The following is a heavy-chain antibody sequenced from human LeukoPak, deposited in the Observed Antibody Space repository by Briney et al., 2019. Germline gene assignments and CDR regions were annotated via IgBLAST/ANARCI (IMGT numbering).Heavy chain of an antibody. V-gene: IGHV1-2*02. CDR2: INPNSGGT. Sequence: ASVKVSCKTSGYTFTGYYMHWVRHAPGQRLEWRGWINPNSGGTNYAQKFQGSVTMSRDTSISTAYMELSRLRSDDTAVYYCARGAAAGNVNYYYYYMDVWGKGTTVTVSS. J-gene: IGHJ6*03. D-gene: IGHD6-13*01. CDR1: GYTFTGYY. CDR3: ARGAAAGNVNYYYYYMDV.